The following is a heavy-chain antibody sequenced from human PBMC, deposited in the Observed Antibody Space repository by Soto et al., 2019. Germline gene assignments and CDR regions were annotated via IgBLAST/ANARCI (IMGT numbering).Heavy chain of an antibody. V-gene: IGHV4-39*01. J-gene: IGHJ2*01. CDR3: ARRRILWFGESHWYFDL. D-gene: IGHD3-10*01. Sequence: SETLSLTCTVSGGSISSSSYYWGWIRQPPGKGLEWIGSIYYSGSTYYNPSLKSRVTISVDTSKNQFSLKLSSVTAADTAVYYCARRRILWFGESHWYFDLGGRGTLVTVSS. CDR2: IYYSGST. CDR1: GGSISSSSYY.